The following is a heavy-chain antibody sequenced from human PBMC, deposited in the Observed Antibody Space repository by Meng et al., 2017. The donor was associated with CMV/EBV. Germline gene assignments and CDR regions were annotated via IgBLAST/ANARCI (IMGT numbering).Heavy chain of an antibody. CDR1: GFSFRTYA. D-gene: IGHD1-26*01. CDR3: ATDAGEFNPFHY. Sequence: GGSLRLSCAASGFSFRTYAMHWVRQAPGEGLEWVAVISYDGSNIYHADPVKGRFTISRDNSKNTLYLQMNGLRADDTAVYYCATDAGEFNPFHYWGQGTLVTVSS. CDR2: ISYDGSNI. V-gene: IGHV3-30-3*01. J-gene: IGHJ4*02.